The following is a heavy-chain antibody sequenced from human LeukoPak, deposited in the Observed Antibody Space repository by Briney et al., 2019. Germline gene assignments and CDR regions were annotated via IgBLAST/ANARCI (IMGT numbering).Heavy chain of an antibody. Sequence: ASVKVSCKVSGYTFTSYAMNWVRQAPGQGLEWMGWINTNTGNPTYAQGFTGRFVFSLDTSVSTAYLQISSLKAEDTAVYYCHAVDTAMIFDYWGQGTLVTVSS. CDR3: HAVDTAMIFDY. CDR1: GYTFTSYA. CDR2: INTNTGNP. J-gene: IGHJ4*02. D-gene: IGHD5-18*01. V-gene: IGHV7-4-1*02.